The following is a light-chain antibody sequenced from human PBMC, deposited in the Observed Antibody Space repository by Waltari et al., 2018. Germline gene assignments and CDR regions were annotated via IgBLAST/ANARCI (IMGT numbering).Light chain of an antibody. J-gene: IGLJ2*01. Sequence: SSELTQDPAVSVALGQTVRITCQGDSLRTYDASWYQQKPGQAPILVIYGKNNRPSGIPHRFSGSNSGNTATLTISGAQAEDEADYYCNSRDSSGNHVLFGGGTKLTVL. CDR2: GKN. V-gene: IGLV3-19*01. CDR1: SLRTYD. CDR3: NSRDSSGNHVL.